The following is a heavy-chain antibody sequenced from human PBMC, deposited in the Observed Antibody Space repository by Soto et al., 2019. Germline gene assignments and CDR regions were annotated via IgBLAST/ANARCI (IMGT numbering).Heavy chain of an antibody. CDR2: ISSSGSTI. CDR3: AREEGSGSYYKRYNWFDP. J-gene: IGHJ5*02. D-gene: IGHD3-10*01. V-gene: IGHV3-48*03. Sequence: PGGSLRLSCAASGFTFSSYEMNWVRQAPGKGLEWVSYISSSGSTIYYADSVKGRFTISRDNAKNSLYLQMNSLRAEDTAVYYCAREEGSGSYYKRYNWFDPRGQGTLVTVSS. CDR1: GFTFSSYE.